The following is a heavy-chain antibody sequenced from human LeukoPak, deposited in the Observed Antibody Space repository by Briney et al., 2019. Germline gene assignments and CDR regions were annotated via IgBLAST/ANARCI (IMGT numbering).Heavy chain of an antibody. V-gene: IGHV3-30*18. D-gene: IGHD5-18*01. Sequence: GRSLRLSCAPSRVTFTSYGMHWVRQAPGKGLEWGGVISYDGSNKYYADSVKGRLTISRDNSKNTLYLQMNSLRAEDTAVYYCAKDRASVDTACDYWGQGTLVTVSS. J-gene: IGHJ4*02. CDR1: RVTFTSYG. CDR3: AKDRASVDTACDY. CDR2: ISYDGSNK.